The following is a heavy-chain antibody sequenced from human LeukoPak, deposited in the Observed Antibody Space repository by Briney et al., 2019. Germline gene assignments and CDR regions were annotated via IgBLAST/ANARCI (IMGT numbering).Heavy chain of an antibody. J-gene: IGHJ4*02. D-gene: IGHD3-10*01. Sequence: GGSLRLSCTAPGFTFSSYAIHWIRQAPGDGLEGAALVWHDGSNRDYADSVKGRFTISRDNSKNTVYLQMNSLRAEDTAVYYCARELFGSGSCPDYWGQGTLVTVSS. V-gene: IGHV3-33*01. CDR1: GFTFSSYA. CDR3: ARELFGSGSCPDY. CDR2: VWHDGSNR.